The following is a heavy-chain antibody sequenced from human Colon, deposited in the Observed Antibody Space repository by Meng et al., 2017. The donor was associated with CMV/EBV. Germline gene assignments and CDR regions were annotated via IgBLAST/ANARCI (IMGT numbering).Heavy chain of an antibody. CDR1: GFIFRDHW. D-gene: IGHD3-16*01. CDR3: TRGGLADFDY. J-gene: IGHJ4*02. Sequence: KVSCKGSGFIFRDHWIAWVRQTPDKGLEWMGIIYPADSDTRYSPSFQGHVTISADKSISTAYLQWDSLKASDSAMYYCTRGGLADFDYWGPGALVTVSS. V-gene: IGHV5-51*01. CDR2: IYPADSDT.